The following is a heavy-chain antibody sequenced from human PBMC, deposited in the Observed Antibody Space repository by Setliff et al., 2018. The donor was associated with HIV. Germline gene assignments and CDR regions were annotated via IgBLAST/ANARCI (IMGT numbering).Heavy chain of an antibody. V-gene: IGHV4-4*07. CDR1: GGSLSTYY. CDR3: ARARITMIGGRLEPYAFDR. Sequence: SETLSLTCTVSGGSLSTYYWSWIRQPAGEGPEYIGRVHSTGTTIYNPSLKSRVTMSVDASKNQLSLKLRSVTAADTAVYYCARARITMIGGRLEPYAFDRWGQGTRVTVSS. CDR2: VHSTGTT. D-gene: IGHD3-10*01. J-gene: IGHJ3*01.